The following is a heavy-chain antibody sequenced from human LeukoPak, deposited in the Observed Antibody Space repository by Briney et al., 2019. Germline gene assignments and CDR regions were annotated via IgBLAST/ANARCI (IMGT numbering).Heavy chain of an antibody. D-gene: IGHD3-10*01. J-gene: IGHJ3*02. V-gene: IGHV3-15*01. Sequence: GGSLRLSCAASGFTFRSYAMSWVRQAPGKGLEWVGRIKSKTDGGTTDYAAPVKGRFTISRDDSKNTLYLQMNSLKTEDTAVYYCTTDFFYYGSGSSGKAGAFDIWGQGTMVTVSS. CDR1: GFTFRSYA. CDR3: TTDFFYYGSGSSGKAGAFDI. CDR2: IKSKTDGGTT.